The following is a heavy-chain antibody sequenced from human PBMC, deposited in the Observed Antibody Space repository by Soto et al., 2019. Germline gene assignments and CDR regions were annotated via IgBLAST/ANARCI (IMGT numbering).Heavy chain of an antibody. CDR1: CFTVSSYS. CDR2: ISSSSSYI. V-gene: IGHV3-21*01. J-gene: IGHJ6*02. Sequence: XGFLRLSFAASCFTVSSYSMNWVRQDPGKGLEWVSSISSSSSYIYYADSVKGRFTISRDNAKNSLYLQMNSLRAEDTAVYYCAREISSTALYYYGMDVWGQGTTVTVS. D-gene: IGHD6-13*01. CDR3: AREISSTALYYYGMDV.